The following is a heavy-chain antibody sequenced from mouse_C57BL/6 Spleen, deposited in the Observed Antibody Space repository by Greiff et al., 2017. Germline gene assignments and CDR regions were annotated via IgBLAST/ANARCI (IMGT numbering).Heavy chain of an antibody. D-gene: IGHD1-1*01. CDR3: ARQPNYYGSSDAGYLDV. J-gene: IGHJ1*03. CDR2: FSNGGGST. CDR1: GFTFSDYS. V-gene: IGHV5-12*01. Sequence: EVKLVESGGGLVQPGGSLKLSCAASGFTFSDYSMYWVRQTPEKRLEWVAYFSNGGGSTYYPDTVKCRFTISRDNANNALYLQMSRLKSEDTAMYYCARQPNYYGSSDAGYLDVWGRGSTVTLSS.